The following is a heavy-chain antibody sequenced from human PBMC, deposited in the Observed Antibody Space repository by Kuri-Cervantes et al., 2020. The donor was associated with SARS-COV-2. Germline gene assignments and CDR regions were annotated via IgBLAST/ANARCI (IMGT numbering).Heavy chain of an antibody. V-gene: IGHV4-34*01. CDR1: GGSFSGYY. Sequence: SETLSLTCAVYGGSFSGYYWSWIRQPPGKGLEWIGEINHSGSTNYNPSLKSRVTISVDTSKNQFSLKLTSVTAADTAIYYCARHYAFDRFHKWGQGTQVTGSS. CDR3: ARHYAFDRFHK. CDR2: INHSGST. J-gene: IGHJ4*02. D-gene: IGHD3-9*01.